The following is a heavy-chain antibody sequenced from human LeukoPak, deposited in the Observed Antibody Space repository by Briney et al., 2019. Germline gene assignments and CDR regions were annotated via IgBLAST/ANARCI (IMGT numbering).Heavy chain of an antibody. V-gene: IGHV3-74*01. CDR1: GFTFSNYL. CDR3: ARDWSGSGRSIDY. D-gene: IGHD3-10*01. CDR2: ISGDGSTT. Sequence: GGSLRLSCAASGFTFSNYLMHWVRQAPGKGLVWVSRISGDGSTTTYADSVKGRFTSSRDNAKNTLYLQMNSLGVEDTAVYYCARDWSGSGRSIDYWGQGALVTVSS. J-gene: IGHJ4*02.